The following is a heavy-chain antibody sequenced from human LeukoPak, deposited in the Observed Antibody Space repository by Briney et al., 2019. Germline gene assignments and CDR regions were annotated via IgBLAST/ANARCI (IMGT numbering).Heavy chain of an antibody. D-gene: IGHD3-9*01. CDR3: AKWGDYDVLTGYYVSDY. CDR1: GFTFSNYA. Sequence: GSLLLSCAASGFTFSNYAMSWVRQAPGKGLEWVSAITGSGGNTYYADSVKGRFTISRDNSKNTVFLQMNSLRAEDTAVYYCAKWGDYDVLTGYYVSDYWGQGTLVTVSS. J-gene: IGHJ4*02. V-gene: IGHV3-23*01. CDR2: ITGSGGNT.